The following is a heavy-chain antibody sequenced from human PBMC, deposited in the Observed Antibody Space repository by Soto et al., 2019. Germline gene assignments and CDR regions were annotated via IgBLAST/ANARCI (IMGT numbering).Heavy chain of an antibody. D-gene: IGHD1-1*01. CDR3: ARRAETNGWNGFGADKYYFDF. J-gene: IGHJ4*02. Sequence: ASVKVFCKASGYTFTSYDIYWVRRATGQGLEWMGWLNPNTGDSAYAQKFQGRISVTSDTSINTVHMELSSLRSEDTAVYYCARRAETNGWNGFGADKYYFDFWGQGTLVTVSS. V-gene: IGHV1-8*01. CDR2: LNPNTGDS. CDR1: GYTFTSYD.